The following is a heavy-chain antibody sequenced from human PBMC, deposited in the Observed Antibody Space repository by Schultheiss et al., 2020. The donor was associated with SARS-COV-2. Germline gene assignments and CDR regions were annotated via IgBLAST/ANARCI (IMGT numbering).Heavy chain of an antibody. Sequence: GESLKISCVVSGFTVSTNFMSWVRQAPGKGLEWVSVIYEDGSPSYADSVKGRFTISRDMSKNTLYLQMNSLRAEDTAVYYCARAPLPYCSGGSCSGFDIWGQGTMVTVSS. CDR3: ARAPLPYCSGGSCSGFDI. V-gene: IGHV3-53*05. CDR1: GFTVSTNF. CDR2: IYEDGSP. J-gene: IGHJ3*02. D-gene: IGHD2-15*01.